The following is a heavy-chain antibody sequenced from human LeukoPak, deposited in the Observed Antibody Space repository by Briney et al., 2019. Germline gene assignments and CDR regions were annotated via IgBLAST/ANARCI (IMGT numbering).Heavy chain of an antibody. V-gene: IGHV3-23*01. J-gene: IGHJ4*02. Sequence: PGGSLRLSCAASGFTFNNYGMNWVRQAPGKGLEWVSAITGDGRTTYSADSMKGRFTISRDNSKNTLYLQMNRLRAEDTAVYYCAKAGAVVVVAAKYFDYWGQGTLVTVSS. D-gene: IGHD2-15*01. CDR1: GFTFNNYG. CDR2: ITGDGRTT. CDR3: AKAGAVVVVAAKYFDY.